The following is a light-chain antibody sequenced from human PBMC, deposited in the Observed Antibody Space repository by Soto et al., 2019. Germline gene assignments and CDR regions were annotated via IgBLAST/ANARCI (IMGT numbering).Light chain of an antibody. CDR2: KSS. Sequence: DIQMTQSPSTLSASVGDRVTITCRASQSISSWLAWYQQKPGKAPKLLIYKSSNLESGVPSRFSGSGSGTEFSITISSLQPDDVATYYCQQYSSYSTFGQGTKVEIK. V-gene: IGKV1-5*03. CDR3: QQYSSYST. CDR1: QSISSW. J-gene: IGKJ1*01.